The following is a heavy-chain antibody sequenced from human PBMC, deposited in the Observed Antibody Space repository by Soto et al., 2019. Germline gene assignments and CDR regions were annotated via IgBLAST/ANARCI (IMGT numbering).Heavy chain of an antibody. Sequence: ASVKVSCTASGYTFTSYDINWVRQATGQGLEWMGWMNPNSGNTGYAQKFQGRVTMTRNTSISTAYMELSSLRSEDTAVYYCARVEVVAATGYYYYYYGMDVWGQGTTVTVSS. CDR3: ARVEVVAATGYYYYYYGMDV. J-gene: IGHJ6*02. CDR2: MNPNSGNT. D-gene: IGHD2-15*01. V-gene: IGHV1-8*01. CDR1: GYTFTSYD.